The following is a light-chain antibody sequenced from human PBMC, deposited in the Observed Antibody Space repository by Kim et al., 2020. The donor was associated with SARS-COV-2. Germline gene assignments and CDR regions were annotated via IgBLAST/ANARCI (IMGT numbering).Light chain of an antibody. V-gene: IGKV1-13*02. J-gene: IGKJ5*01. Sequence: ASVGDRVTITCRASQGISSALAWYQQKPRKAPKLLIYDASTLESGVPSRFGGSGSGTDFTLTISSLQPEDFATYYCQQFNTYPSTFGQGTRLEIK. CDR1: QGISSA. CDR2: DAS. CDR3: QQFNTYPST.